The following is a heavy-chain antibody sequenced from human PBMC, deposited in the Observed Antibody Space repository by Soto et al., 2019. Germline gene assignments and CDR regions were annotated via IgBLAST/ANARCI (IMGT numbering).Heavy chain of an antibody. V-gene: IGHV4-34*01. J-gene: IGHJ5*02. CDR2: INHSGIT. D-gene: IGHD6-19*01. Sequence: SETLSLTCAVYGGSFSGYYWSWIRQPPGKGLEWLGEINHSGITDYNPSLKSRITISIDTSKKQFSLKLNSVTAADTAMYYCARYSGWYSYNWFDPWGQGTLVTVSS. CDR3: ARYSGWYSYNWFDP. CDR1: GGSFSGYY.